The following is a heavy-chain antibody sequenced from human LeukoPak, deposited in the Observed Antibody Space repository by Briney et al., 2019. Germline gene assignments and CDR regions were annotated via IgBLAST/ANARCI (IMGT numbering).Heavy chain of an antibody. D-gene: IGHD6-13*01. Sequence: PSETLSLTCTVSGGSISSGGYYWSWIRQHPGKGLEWIGYIYYSRSTYYNPSLKSRVTISVDTSKNQFSLKLSSVTAADTAVYYCARVRQQQRGGWFDPWGQGTLVTVSS. CDR1: GGSISSGGYY. J-gene: IGHJ5*02. CDR3: ARVRQQQRGGWFDP. V-gene: IGHV4-31*03. CDR2: IYYSRST.